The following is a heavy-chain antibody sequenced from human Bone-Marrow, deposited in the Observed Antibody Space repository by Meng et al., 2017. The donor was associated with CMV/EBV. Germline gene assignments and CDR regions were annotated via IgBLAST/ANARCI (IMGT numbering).Heavy chain of an antibody. CDR3: AREMTTVSVDY. CDR1: GFTCSSYA. D-gene: IGHD4-17*01. Sequence: LSCAASGFTCSSYAMSWVRQAPGKGLEWVSLISGSGISTFYAASVKGRFIISRDNSKNTLYLEMNSLRADDTAVYYCAREMTTVSVDYWGQGILVTVSS. J-gene: IGHJ4*02. CDR2: ISGSGIST. V-gene: IGHV3-23*01.